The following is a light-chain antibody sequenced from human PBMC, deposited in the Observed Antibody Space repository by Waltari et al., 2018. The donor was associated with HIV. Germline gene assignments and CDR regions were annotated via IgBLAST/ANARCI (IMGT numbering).Light chain of an antibody. Sequence: DIQMTQSPSSLSASVGDSVTITCRASQDIDDFVTWFQHKPGKAPKSLIYAASFLQSGVPERFRGRGSGTDFTLTIDNLQPEDFATYYCQQYKSYPLTFGGGTKVEMK. V-gene: IGKV1-16*01. J-gene: IGKJ4*01. CDR3: QQYKSYPLT. CDR2: AAS. CDR1: QDIDDF.